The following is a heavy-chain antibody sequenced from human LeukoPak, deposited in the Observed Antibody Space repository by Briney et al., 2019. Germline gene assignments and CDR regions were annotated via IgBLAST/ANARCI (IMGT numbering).Heavy chain of an antibody. CDR2: IKEDGSEK. J-gene: IGHJ6*03. CDR3: ARDESEAVAGYYYYYMDV. V-gene: IGHV3-7*01. CDR1: GFTFSSYW. Sequence: PGGSLRLSRAASGFTFSSYWMSWVRQAPGKGLEWAANIKEDGSEKYYVDSVKGRFTISRDNAKNSLNLQMNSLRAEDTAVYYCARDESEAVAGYYYYYMDVWGKGTTVTVSS. D-gene: IGHD6-19*01.